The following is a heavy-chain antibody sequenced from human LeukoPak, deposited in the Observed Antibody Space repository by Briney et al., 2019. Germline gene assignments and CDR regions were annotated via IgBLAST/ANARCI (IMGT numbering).Heavy chain of an antibody. CDR1: GFTFSSYA. V-gene: IGHV3-23*01. D-gene: IGHD3-9*01. Sequence: GGSLRLSCAASGFTFSSYAMSWVRQAPGKWLEWVSAISGSGGSTYYADSVKGRFTISRDNSKNTLYLQMNSLRAEDTAIYYCAKDLPDDSFKVNNSAFDIWGQGTMVTVSS. CDR2: ISGSGGST. CDR3: AKDLPDDSFKVNNSAFDI. J-gene: IGHJ3*02.